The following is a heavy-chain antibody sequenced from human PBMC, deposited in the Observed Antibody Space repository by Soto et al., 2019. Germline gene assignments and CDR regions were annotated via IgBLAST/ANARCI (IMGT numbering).Heavy chain of an antibody. J-gene: IGHJ6*02. CDR2: IIPIFGTA. V-gene: IGHV1-69*01. CDR3: ARGVYCGGDCYSAIGYYGMDV. Sequence: QVQLVQSGAEVKKPGSSVKVSCKASGGTFSSYAISWVRQAPGQGLEWMGGIIPIFGTANYAQKFQGRVTITADESTGTAYMELSSLRSEDTAVYYCARGVYCGGDCYSAIGYYGMDVWGQGTTVTVSS. D-gene: IGHD2-21*02. CDR1: GGTFSSYA.